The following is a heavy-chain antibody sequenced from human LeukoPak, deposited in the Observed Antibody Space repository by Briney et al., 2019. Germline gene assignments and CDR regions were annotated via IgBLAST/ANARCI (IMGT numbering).Heavy chain of an antibody. J-gene: IGHJ4*02. CDR2: IIPIFGTA. V-gene: IGHV1-69*13. CDR1: GYTFTSYY. CDR3: ARDLDNYYDSSGYYHNNFDY. D-gene: IGHD3-22*01. Sequence: SVKVSCKASGYTFTSYYMHWVRQAPGQGLEWMGGIIPIFGTANYAQKFQGRVTITADESTSTAYMELSSLRSEDTAVYYCARDLDNYYDSSGYYHNNFDYWGQGTLVTVSS.